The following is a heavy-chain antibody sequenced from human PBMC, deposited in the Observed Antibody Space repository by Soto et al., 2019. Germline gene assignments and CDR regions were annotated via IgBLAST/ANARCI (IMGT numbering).Heavy chain of an antibody. CDR1: GFTFNTYA. D-gene: IGHD2-21*02. CDR2: VSSDGKDK. Sequence: LVESGGGVVQPGKSQTLSCAASGFTFNTYAFHWVRQAPGKGLEWVAVVSSDGKDKFYADSVSGRFTISRDDSKDTLFLHMNSLRTEDTAVYFCVRQLSFVVGTLTTREHFFQHWGRGTLVTVSS. CDR3: VRQLSFVVGTLTTREHFFQH. V-gene: IGHV3-30*04. J-gene: IGHJ1*01.